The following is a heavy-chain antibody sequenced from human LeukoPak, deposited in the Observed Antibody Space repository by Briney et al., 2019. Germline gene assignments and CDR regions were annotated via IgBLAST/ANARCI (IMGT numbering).Heavy chain of an antibody. CDR3: ARDQLAYSGYDTLFDY. D-gene: IGHD5-12*01. CDR1: GFTFSSYG. J-gene: IGHJ4*02. V-gene: IGHV3-30*03. Sequence: GGSLRLSCAASGFTFSSYGMHWVRQAPGKGLEWVAVISYDGSNKYYADSVKGRFTISRDNSKNTLYLQLNSLRPEDTAVYYCARDQLAYSGYDTLFDYWGQGTLVTVSS. CDR2: ISYDGSNK.